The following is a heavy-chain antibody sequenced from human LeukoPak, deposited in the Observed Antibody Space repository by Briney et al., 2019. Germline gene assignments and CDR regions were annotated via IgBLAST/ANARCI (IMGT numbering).Heavy chain of an antibody. Sequence: SETLSLTCTVSGGSISSYYWSWIRQPPGKGLEWIGYIYYSGSTNYNPSLKSRVTISVDTSKNQFSLKLSSVTAADTAVYYCARALVVATSAFAFDIWGQGTMVTVPS. CDR3: ARALVVATSAFAFDI. D-gene: IGHD1-26*01. J-gene: IGHJ3*02. CDR1: GGSISSYY. CDR2: IYYSGST. V-gene: IGHV4-59*01.